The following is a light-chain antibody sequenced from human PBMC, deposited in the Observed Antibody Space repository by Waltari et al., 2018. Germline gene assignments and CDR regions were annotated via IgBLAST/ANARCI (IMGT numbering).Light chain of an antibody. Sequence: QSALTQPRSVSGSPGQSVTISCTVTSSDVGGYNHVPWYQQHPGKAPKLMIYDVSKRPSGVPDRFSGSKSGNTASLTISGLQAEDEADYYCCSYAGSYTYVFGTGTKVTVL. CDR1: SSDVGGYNH. V-gene: IGLV2-11*01. J-gene: IGLJ1*01. CDR2: DVS. CDR3: CSYAGSYTYV.